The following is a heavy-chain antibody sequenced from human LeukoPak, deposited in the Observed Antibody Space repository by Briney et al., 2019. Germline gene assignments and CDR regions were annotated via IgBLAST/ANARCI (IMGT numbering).Heavy chain of an antibody. D-gene: IGHD1-26*01. J-gene: IGHJ4*02. CDR2: IGSDGGST. CDR3: VKRGPYSGSYYEPYYFDY. Sequence: AGRSLRLSCSASGFTFRSYAMNWVRQAPGKGLEYVSGIGSDGGSTYYADSVKGRFTISRDNSKNTLYLQMSSLRAEDTAVYYCVKRGPYSGSYYEPYYFDYWGQGTLVTVSS. V-gene: IGHV3-64D*06. CDR1: GFTFRSYA.